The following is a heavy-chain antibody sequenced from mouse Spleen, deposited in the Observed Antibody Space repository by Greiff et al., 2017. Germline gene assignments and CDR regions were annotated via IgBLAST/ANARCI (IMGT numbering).Heavy chain of an antibody. D-gene: IGHD2-3*01. Sequence: EVQLVESGGGLVKLGGSLKLSCAASGFTFSSYAMSWVRQTPEKRLEWVATISSGGGNTYYPDSVKGRFTISRDNAKNTLYLQMSSLKSEDTAMYYCARHDGYYPWFAYWGQGTLVTVSA. V-gene: IGHV5-9-3*01. CDR2: ISSGGGNT. CDR1: GFTFSSYA. J-gene: IGHJ3*01. CDR3: ARHDGYYPWFAY.